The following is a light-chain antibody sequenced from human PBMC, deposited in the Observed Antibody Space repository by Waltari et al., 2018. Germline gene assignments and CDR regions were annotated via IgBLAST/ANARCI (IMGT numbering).Light chain of an antibody. CDR2: DVT. J-gene: IGLJ1*01. V-gene: IGLV2-11*01. CDR1: SSDVGYYNF. CDR3: CSYAGNYIFI. Sequence: QSALTQPHSVSGSPGQSVTISCTGTSSDVGYYNFVSWYQQHPGKAPKLMIYDVTQRPSGVPDRFSGSKSGNTASLTISGLQAEDEADYYCCSYAGNYIFIFATGTKVTVL.